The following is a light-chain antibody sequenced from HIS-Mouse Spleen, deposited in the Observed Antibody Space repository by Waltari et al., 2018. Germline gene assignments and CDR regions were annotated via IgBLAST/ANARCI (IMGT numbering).Light chain of an antibody. CDR3: SSYTSSSFNVV. CDR1: ISDCGGCNH. J-gene: IGLJ2*01. CDR2: DVS. Sequence: QSALTQPASVSGSPVQSLTISCTGTISDCGGCNHVPWYQQHPGKAPKLLLYDVSNRPSGVSNRFSGSKSGNTASLTISGLQAEDEADYYCSSYTSSSFNVVFGGGTKLTVL. V-gene: IGLV2-14*03.